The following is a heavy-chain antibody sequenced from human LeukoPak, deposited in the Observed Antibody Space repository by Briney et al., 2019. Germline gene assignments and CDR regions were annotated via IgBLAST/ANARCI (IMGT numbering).Heavy chain of an antibody. D-gene: IGHD6-13*01. CDR1: GYSISSGYY. Sequence: SETLSLTCAVSGYSISSGYYWSWIRQPPGKGLEWIGEINHSGSTNYNPSLKSRVTVSVDTSKNQFSLKLSSVTAADTAVYYCASAPIAAAGTYYYMDVWGKGTTVTVSS. J-gene: IGHJ6*03. CDR2: INHSGST. CDR3: ASAPIAAAGTYYYMDV. V-gene: IGHV4-34*01.